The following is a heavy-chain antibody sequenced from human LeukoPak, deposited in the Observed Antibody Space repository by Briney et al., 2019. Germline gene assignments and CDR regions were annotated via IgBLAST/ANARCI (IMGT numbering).Heavy chain of an antibody. CDR1: GGTFSSYA. V-gene: IGHV1-69*04. D-gene: IGHD5-12*01. CDR3: ARRQHRGYDSTTLFDY. J-gene: IGHJ4*02. Sequence: ASVKVSCKASGGTFSSYAISWVRQAPGQGLEWMGRIIPILGIANYAQKFQGRVTITADKSTSTAYMELSSLRSEDTAVYYCARRQHRGYDSTTLFDYWGQGTLVTVSS. CDR2: IIPILGIA.